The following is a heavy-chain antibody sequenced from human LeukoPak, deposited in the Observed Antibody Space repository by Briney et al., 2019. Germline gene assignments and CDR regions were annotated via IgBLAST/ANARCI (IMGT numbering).Heavy chain of an antibody. D-gene: IGHD3-9*01. Sequence: AASVKVSCKASGYTFTSYGISWVRQAPGQGLEWMGWISAYNGNTNYAQKLQGRVTMTTDTSTSTAYMELRSLRSDDTAVYYCARERDILTGCYNHYYYGMDVWGQGTTVTVSS. V-gene: IGHV1-18*01. J-gene: IGHJ6*02. CDR3: ARERDILTGCYNHYYYGMDV. CDR1: GYTFTSYG. CDR2: ISAYNGNT.